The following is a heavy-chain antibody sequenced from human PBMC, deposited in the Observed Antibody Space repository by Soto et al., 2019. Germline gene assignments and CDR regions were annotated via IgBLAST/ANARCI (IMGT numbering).Heavy chain of an antibody. CDR3: ARGGLRGRQQLVRRVCCYGMDV. V-gene: IGHV4-34*01. CDR2: INQSGST. D-gene: IGHD6-13*01. CDR1: GGSFSGYY. Sequence: SETLSLTCAVYGGSFSGYYWRWIRQPPGKGLAWIGEINQSGSTNYNPSLKSRVTISVDTSKNQFPLKLSSVTAADTAVYYCARGGLRGRQQLVRRVCCYGMDVWGQGTTVTV. J-gene: IGHJ6*02.